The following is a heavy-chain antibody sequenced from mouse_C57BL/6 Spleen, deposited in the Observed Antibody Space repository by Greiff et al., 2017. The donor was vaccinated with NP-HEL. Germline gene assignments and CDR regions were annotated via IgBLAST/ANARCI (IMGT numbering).Heavy chain of an antibody. J-gene: IGHJ2*01. Sequence: EVKVVESGGGLVQPGGSLSLSCAASGFTFTDYYMSWVRQPPGKAIEELGFIRNKANGYKTEYSASVKGRFTISRENTQSILYLQMNALRAEDSATYYCARDPDGYYDYWGQGTTLTVSS. CDR2: IRNKANGYKT. CDR3: ARDPDGYYDY. D-gene: IGHD2-3*01. CDR1: GFTFTDYY. V-gene: IGHV7-3*01.